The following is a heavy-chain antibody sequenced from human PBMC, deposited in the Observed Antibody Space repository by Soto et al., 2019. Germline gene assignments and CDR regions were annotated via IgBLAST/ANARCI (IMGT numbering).Heavy chain of an antibody. CDR1: GFTFSSYS. CDR3: ARDAPDRADVSSGYWTFDY. CDR2: ISSSSSTI. Sequence: EVQLVESGGGLVQPGGSLRLSCAASGFTFSSYSMNWVRQAPGKGLEWVSYISSSSSTIYYADSVKGRFTISRDNAKNSLYPPMNSLRDEATAVSDCARDAPDRADVSSGYWTFDYWGQGTLVTVSS. V-gene: IGHV3-48*02. D-gene: IGHD3-22*01. J-gene: IGHJ4*02.